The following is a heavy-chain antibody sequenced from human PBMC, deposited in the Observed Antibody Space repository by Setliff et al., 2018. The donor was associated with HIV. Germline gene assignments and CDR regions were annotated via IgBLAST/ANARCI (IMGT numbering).Heavy chain of an antibody. V-gene: IGHV7-4-1*02. CDR3: ARESPMIVVASTTFDY. Sequence: ASVKVSCKASGYTFTSYALNWVRQAPGQGLEWMGWINTNTGNPTYAQGFTGRFVFSLDTSVTTAYLQISGLKADDTAVYYCARESPMIVVASTTFDYWGQGTLVTVSS. CDR1: GYTFTSYA. CDR2: INTNTGNP. D-gene: IGHD3-22*01. J-gene: IGHJ4*02.